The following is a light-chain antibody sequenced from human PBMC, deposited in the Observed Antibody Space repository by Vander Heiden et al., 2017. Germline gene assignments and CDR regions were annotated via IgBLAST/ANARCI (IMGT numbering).Light chain of an antibody. CDR1: QSISSW. J-gene: IGKJ2*01. CDR2: KAS. V-gene: IGKV1-5*03. Sequence: DIQMNQSPSTLSASVGDRVTITCRASQSISSWLAWYQQKPGKAPKLLIYKASSLESGVPTRFSGSGSGTEFTLTSSSLQPDDFATYYCQQYNSYPYTFGQGTKLEIK. CDR3: QQYNSYPYT.